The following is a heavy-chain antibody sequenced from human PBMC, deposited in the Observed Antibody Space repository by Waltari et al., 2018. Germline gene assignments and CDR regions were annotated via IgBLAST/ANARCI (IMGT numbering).Heavy chain of an antibody. J-gene: IGHJ3*02. CDR2: IYPGDSDT. D-gene: IGHD1-26*01. V-gene: IGHV5-51*01. CDR3: ARDAGVGATGADAFDI. CDR1: GYSFTSSW. Sequence: EVQLVQSGAEVKKPGESLKISCTGSGYSFTSSWIGWVRQLPGKGLEWMGSIYPGDSDTRYSPSFQGQVTISADKSISTAYLQWSSLKASDTAMYYCARDAGVGATGADAFDIWGQGTMVTVSS.